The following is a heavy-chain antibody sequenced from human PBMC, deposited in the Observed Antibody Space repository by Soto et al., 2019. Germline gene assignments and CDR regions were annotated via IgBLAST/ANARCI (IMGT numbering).Heavy chain of an antibody. CDR3: ARDYYDSSGYYYVDDAFDI. Sequence: ASVKVSCKASGYTFTSYGISWVRQAPGQGLEWMGWISAYNGNTNYAQKLQGRVTMTTDTSTSTAYMELRSLRSDDTAVYYCARDYYDSSGYYYVDDAFDIWGQGTMVTVS. CDR2: ISAYNGNT. CDR1: GYTFTSYG. J-gene: IGHJ3*02. D-gene: IGHD3-22*01. V-gene: IGHV1-18*01.